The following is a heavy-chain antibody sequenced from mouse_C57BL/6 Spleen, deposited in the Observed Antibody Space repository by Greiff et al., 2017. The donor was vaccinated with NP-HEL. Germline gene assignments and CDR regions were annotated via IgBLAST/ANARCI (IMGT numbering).Heavy chain of an antibody. D-gene: IGHD1-1*01. Sequence: DVQLVESGEGLVKPGGSLKLSCAASGFTFSSYAMSWVRQTPEKRLEWVAYISSGGDYIYYADTVKGRFTISRDNARNTLYLQMSSLKSEDTAMYYCTRDSVHYGSSSWYFDVWGTGTTVTVSS. CDR1: GFTFSSYA. CDR3: TRDSVHYGSSSWYFDV. V-gene: IGHV5-9-1*02. CDR2: ISSGGDYI. J-gene: IGHJ1*03.